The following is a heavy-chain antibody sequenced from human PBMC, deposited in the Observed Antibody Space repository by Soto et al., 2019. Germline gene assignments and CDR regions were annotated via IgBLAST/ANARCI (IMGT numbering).Heavy chain of an antibody. CDR1: SDSISSSNW. V-gene: IGHV4-4*02. CDR2: IYHSGST. D-gene: IGHD6-13*01. CDR3: ARRGVMGMTIDY. Sequence: PSETLSLTCAVSSDSISSSNWWSWVRQPPGKGLEWIGEIYHSGSTNYNPSLKSRVTISVDKSKNQFSPKLSSVTAADTAVYYCARRGVMGMTIDYWGQGTLVTVS. J-gene: IGHJ4*02.